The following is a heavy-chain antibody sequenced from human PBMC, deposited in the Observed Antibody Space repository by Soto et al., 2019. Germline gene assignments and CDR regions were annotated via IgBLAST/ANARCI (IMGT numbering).Heavy chain of an antibody. CDR3: ASPNWNYVEGLAYYYGMDV. CDR2: ISSSGSTI. V-gene: IGHV3-11*01. CDR1: GFTFSDYY. J-gene: IGHJ6*02. D-gene: IGHD1-7*01. Sequence: QVQLVESGGGLVKPGGSLRLSCAASGFTFSDYYMSWIRQAPGKGLEWVSYISSSGSTIYYADSVKGRFTISRDNAKNALYLQMNSLRAEDTAVYYCASPNWNYVEGLAYYYGMDVWGQGTTVTVSS.